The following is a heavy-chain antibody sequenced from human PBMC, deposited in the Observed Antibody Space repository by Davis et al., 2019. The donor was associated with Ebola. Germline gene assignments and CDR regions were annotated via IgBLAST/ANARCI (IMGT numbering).Heavy chain of an antibody. CDR3: ARGSIRGLDY. CDR1: GGSISSYY. V-gene: IGHV4-59*01. CDR2: IYYSGST. D-gene: IGHD3-3*02. Sequence: PSETLSLTCTVSGGSISSYYWSWIRQPPGKGLEWIGYIYYSGSTNYNPSLKSRVTISVDTSKNQFSLKLSSVTAADTAVYYCARGSIRGLDYWGQGTLVTVSS. J-gene: IGHJ4*02.